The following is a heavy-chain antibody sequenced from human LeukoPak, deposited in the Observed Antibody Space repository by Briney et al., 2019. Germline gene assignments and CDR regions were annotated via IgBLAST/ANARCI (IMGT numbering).Heavy chain of an antibody. J-gene: IGHJ6*03. Sequence: PSETLSLTCTVSGGSISSYYWSWIRQPPGKGLEWIGEINHSGSTNYNPSLKSRVTISVDTSKNQFSLKLSSVTAADTAVYFCARGKWESRWGPYYYYMDVWGKGTTVTVSS. V-gene: IGHV4-34*01. CDR2: INHSGST. CDR3: ARGKWESRWGPYYYYMDV. D-gene: IGHD1-26*01. CDR1: GGSISSYY.